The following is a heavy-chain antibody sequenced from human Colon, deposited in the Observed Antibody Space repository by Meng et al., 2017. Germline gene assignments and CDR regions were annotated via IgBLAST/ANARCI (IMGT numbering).Heavy chain of an antibody. CDR1: GFNFRELG. V-gene: IGHV3-30*04. J-gene: IGHJ5*01. Sequence: VTLVQSGGGVVQPGTSLRLSCSASGFNFRELGLLWVRQAPGKGLEWVAAVTYDGTKQYYADSVKGRFIISRDNSDNTLYLQMGSLKPDDTAIYYCAKEWSSSYAYYDAWGQGTLVTVSS. D-gene: IGHD2-21*01. CDR3: AKEWSSSYAYYDA. CDR2: VTYDGTKQ.